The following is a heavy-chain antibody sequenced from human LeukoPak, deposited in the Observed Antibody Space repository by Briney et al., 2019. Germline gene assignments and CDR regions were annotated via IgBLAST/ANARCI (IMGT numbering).Heavy chain of an antibody. CDR1: GFTFSSYS. J-gene: IGHJ4*02. D-gene: IGHD6-13*01. Sequence: GGSLRLSCAASGFTFSSYSMNWVRQAPGKGLEWVSSISSSSSYIYYADSVKGRFTISRDNAKNSLYLQMNSLRAEDTAVYYCARDNAGSSWFGYWGQGTLVTVSS. V-gene: IGHV3-21*01. CDR3: ARDNAGSSWFGY. CDR2: ISSSSSYI.